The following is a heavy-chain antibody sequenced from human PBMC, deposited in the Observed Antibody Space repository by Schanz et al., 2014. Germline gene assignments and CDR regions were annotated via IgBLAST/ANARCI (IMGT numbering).Heavy chain of an antibody. J-gene: IGHJ6*02. V-gene: IGHV1-69*02. CDR1: GGTFSSYT. CDR2: IIPILGIA. Sequence: QVQLVQSEAEVKKPGSSVKVSCKASGGTFSSYTISWVRQAPGQGLEWMGRIIPILGIANYAQNFQGSVTITADKSTSTAYMELTSLRSDDTAVYYCARGPSQGYSYGHNIGAYYYGMDVWGQGTTVTVSS. D-gene: IGHD5-18*01. CDR3: ARGPSQGYSYGHNIGAYYYGMDV.